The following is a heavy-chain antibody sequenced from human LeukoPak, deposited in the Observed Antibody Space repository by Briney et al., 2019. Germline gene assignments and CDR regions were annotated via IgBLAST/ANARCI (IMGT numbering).Heavy chain of an antibody. J-gene: IGHJ1*01. D-gene: IGHD3-3*01. CDR1: AASISSSSHH. V-gene: IGHV4-39*07. CDR2: INHSGST. Sequence: SETLSLTCTISAASISSSSHHWGWIRQPPGKGLEWIGEINHSGSTNYNPSLKSRVTISVDTSKNQFSLKLSSVTAADTAVYYCARGPPQFAFGVVTFPFQHWGQGTLVTVSS. CDR3: ARGPPQFAFGVVTFPFQH.